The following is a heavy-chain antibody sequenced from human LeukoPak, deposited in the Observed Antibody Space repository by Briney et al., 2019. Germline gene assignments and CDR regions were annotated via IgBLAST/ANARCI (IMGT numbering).Heavy chain of an antibody. V-gene: IGHV3-30*04. CDR2: ISYDGSNK. Sequence: GGSLRLSCAASGFTFSSYAMHWVRQAPGKGLEWVAVISYDGSNKYYADSVKGRFTISRDNPKNTLYLQMNSLRPEDTAVYYCAREGSSWYLDWFDPWGQGTLVTVSS. CDR3: AREGSSWYLDWFDP. D-gene: IGHD6-13*01. J-gene: IGHJ5*02. CDR1: GFTFSSYA.